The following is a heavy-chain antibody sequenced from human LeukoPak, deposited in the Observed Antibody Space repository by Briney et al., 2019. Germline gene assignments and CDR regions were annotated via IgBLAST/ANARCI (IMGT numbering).Heavy chain of an antibody. V-gene: IGHV1-18*01. CDR1: GYTFTSYG. Sequence: GASVKVSCKASGYTFTSYGISWVRQAPGQGLEWMGWISAYNGNTNYAQKLQGRVTMTTDTSTSTAYMELRSLRSDDTAVYYCARQYSSGWPVTYFDYWGQGTLVTVSS. CDR3: ARQYSSGWPVTYFDY. D-gene: IGHD6-19*01. J-gene: IGHJ4*02. CDR2: ISAYNGNT.